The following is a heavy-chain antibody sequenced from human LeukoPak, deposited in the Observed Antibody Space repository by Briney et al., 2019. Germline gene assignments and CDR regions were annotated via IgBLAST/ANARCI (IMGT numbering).Heavy chain of an antibody. CDR3: ARSSIAEAHDY. CDR2: INHSGST. Sequence: SETLSLTCAVYGGSFSGYYWSWIRQPPGKGLEWIGEINHSGSTNYNPSLKSRVTISVDTSKNQFSLKLSSVTAADTAVYYCARSSIAEAHDYWGQGTLVTVSS. D-gene: IGHD6-13*01. V-gene: IGHV4-34*01. J-gene: IGHJ4*02. CDR1: GGSFSGYY.